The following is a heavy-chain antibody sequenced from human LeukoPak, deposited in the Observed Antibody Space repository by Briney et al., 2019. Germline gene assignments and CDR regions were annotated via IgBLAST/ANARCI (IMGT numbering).Heavy chain of an antibody. CDR1: GFTFSSYA. D-gene: IGHD1-26*01. CDR3: ARGQAYSGGLGVDY. J-gene: IGHJ4*02. V-gene: IGHV3-30-3*01. Sequence: GGSLRLSCAASGFTFSSYAMHWVRQAPGKGLEWVAVISYDGSNKYYADSVKGRFTISRDNSKNTLYLQMNSLRAEDTAVYYCARGQAYSGGLGVDYWGQGTLVTVSS. CDR2: ISYDGSNK.